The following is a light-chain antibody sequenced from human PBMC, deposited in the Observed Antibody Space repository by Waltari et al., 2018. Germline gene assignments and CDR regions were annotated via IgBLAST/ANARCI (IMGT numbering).Light chain of an antibody. V-gene: IGKV3-20*01. CDR2: GAS. CDR1: PGVISP. J-gene: IGKJ1*01. Sequence: SVLRQCPGTLSLSQGQRATHSCRAIPGVISPLAWYQQKPGQAPKLLSFGASTSATGIPDRFTGGGAGTDFGHTISILVPKDFSIYCCQHYVRLPATFGQGTKVEI. CDR3: QHYVRLPAT.